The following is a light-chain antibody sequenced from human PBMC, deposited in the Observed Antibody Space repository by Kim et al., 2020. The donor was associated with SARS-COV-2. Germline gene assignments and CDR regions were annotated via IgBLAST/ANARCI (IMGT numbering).Light chain of an antibody. Sequence: PGESSTPLSIAAQSVSNIHLAWYQQKPVQAPRLLIFGASSMASGTPDRFSGSGSGTDFTLTISRLEPEDFAVYYCQHYGGSTPSFGQGTKVEIK. J-gene: IGKJ1*01. CDR1: QSVSNIH. CDR2: GAS. V-gene: IGKV3-20*01. CDR3: QHYGGSTPS.